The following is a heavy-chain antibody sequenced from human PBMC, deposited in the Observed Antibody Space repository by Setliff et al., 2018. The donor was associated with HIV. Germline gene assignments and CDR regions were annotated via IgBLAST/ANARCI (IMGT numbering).Heavy chain of an antibody. J-gene: IGHJ4*02. D-gene: IGHD3-10*01. V-gene: IGHV1-3*01. CDR3: ATGDGGVRGVINYYFDY. CDR2: INAANGNT. Sequence: ASVKVSCKASGGTFSSYAISWVRQAPGQGLEWMGWINAANGNTKYSQKFQGRVTIIRDTSASTAYMELSSLRSEDTAVYYCATGDGGVRGVINYYFDYWGQGTLVTVSS. CDR1: GGTFSSYA.